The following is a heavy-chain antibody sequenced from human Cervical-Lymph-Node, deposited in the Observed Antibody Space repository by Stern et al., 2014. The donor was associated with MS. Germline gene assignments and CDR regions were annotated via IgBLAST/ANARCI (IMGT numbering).Heavy chain of an antibody. V-gene: IGHV1-69*06. J-gene: IGHJ5*02. CDR3: AKNVGKHCSNGSCLDP. CDR2: IIPIFGTT. Sequence: QVQLGQSGAEVKKPGSSVKVSCKASGGTFSNYAITWVRQAPGQGLEWMGGIIPIFGTTNYAQKFQGRVTITADKSTSTAYVELSSLTSEDTAMYYCAKNVGKHCSNGSCLDPWGQGTLVTVSS. CDR1: GGTFSNYA. D-gene: IGHD2-15*01.